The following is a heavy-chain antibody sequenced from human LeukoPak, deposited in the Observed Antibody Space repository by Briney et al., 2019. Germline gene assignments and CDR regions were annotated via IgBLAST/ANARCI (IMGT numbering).Heavy chain of an antibody. CDR3: ATAGRAVAGNYYYYNGLDV. J-gene: IGHJ6*02. D-gene: IGHD6-19*01. CDR1: GFTFSSYS. V-gene: IGHV3-21*04. Sequence: GGSLRLSCAASGFTFSSYSMNWVRQAPGKGLEWVSSISGSSDYIYYGDSVKGRFTIFRDNAKSSLFLEMNSLGAEDTAVYYCATAGRAVAGNYYYYNGLDVWGQGTTVTVSS. CDR2: ISGSSDYI.